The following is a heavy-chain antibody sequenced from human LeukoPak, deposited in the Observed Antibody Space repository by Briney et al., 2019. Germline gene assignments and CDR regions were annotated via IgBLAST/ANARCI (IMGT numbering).Heavy chain of an antibody. CDR3: AKDRDIDYGDFY. V-gene: IGHV3-48*03. J-gene: IGHJ4*02. CDR1: GFTFSSYE. Sequence: GGSLRLSCAASGFTFSSYEMNWVRQAPGKGLEWVSYISSSGSTIYYADSVKGRFTISRDNSKNTLYLQMNSLRADDTAVYYCAKDRDIDYGDFYWGQGTLVTVSS. D-gene: IGHD4-17*01. CDR2: ISSSGSTI.